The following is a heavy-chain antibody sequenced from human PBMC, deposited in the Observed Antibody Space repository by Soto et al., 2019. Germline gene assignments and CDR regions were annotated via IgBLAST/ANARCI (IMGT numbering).Heavy chain of an antibody. V-gene: IGHV3-13*01. D-gene: IGHD6-6*01. Sequence: EVQLVESGGGLVQPGGSLRLSCAASGFTFSSYDMHWVRQATGKGLEWVSAIGTAGDTYYPGSVKGRFTISRENAKNSLYLQMNSLRAEDTAVYYCARMVAARRGPRDGSADHVYYFDYWGQGTLVTVSS. CDR3: ARMVAARRGPRDGSADHVYYFDY. J-gene: IGHJ4*02. CDR2: IGTAGDT. CDR1: GFTFSSYD.